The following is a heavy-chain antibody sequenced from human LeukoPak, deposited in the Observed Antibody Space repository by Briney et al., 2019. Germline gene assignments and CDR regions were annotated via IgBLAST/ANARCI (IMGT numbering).Heavy chain of an antibody. Sequence: GGSLRLSCAASGVTFSYYWMHWVRQAPGKGLVWVSRIDGDGSSASYAGSVKGRFTISRDNAKNTLYLQMNSLRVEDTAVYYCVREGGYDPFENWGQGTLVTVSS. D-gene: IGHD5-12*01. J-gene: IGHJ4*02. CDR3: VREGGYDPFEN. CDR2: IDGDGSSA. V-gene: IGHV3-74*01. CDR1: GVTFSYYW.